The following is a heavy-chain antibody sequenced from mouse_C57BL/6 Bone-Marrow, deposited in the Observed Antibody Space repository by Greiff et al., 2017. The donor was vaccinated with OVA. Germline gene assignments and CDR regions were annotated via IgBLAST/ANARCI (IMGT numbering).Heavy chain of an antibody. J-gene: IGHJ3*01. CDR2: INPGSGGT. D-gene: IGHD2-3*01. Sequence: VKVVESGAELVRPGTSVKVSCKASGYAFTNYLIEWVKQRPGQGLEWIGVINPGSGGTNYNEKFKGKATLTADKSSSTAYMQLSSLTSEDSAVYFCARGGFYDGYPSWFAYWGQGTLVTVSA. CDR1: GYAFTNYL. CDR3: ARGGFYDGYPSWFAY. V-gene: IGHV1-54*01.